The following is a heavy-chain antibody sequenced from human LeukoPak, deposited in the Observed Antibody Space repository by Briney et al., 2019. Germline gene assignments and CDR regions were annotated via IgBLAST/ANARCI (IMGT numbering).Heavy chain of an antibody. CDR3: ASTLNDCSGGSCSRYFQH. Sequence: PSETLSLTCAVSGGSISSSNWWSWVRQPPGKGLEWIGEIYHSGSTNYNPSLKSRVTISVDKSKKQFSLKLSSVTAADTAVYYCASTLNDCSGGSCSRYFQHWGQGTLVTVSS. J-gene: IGHJ1*01. CDR1: GGSISSSNW. D-gene: IGHD2-15*01. V-gene: IGHV4-4*02. CDR2: IYHSGST.